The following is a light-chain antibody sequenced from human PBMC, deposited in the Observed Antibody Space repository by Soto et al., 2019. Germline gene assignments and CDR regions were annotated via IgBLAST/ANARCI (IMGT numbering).Light chain of an antibody. J-gene: IGKJ1*01. CDR3: LQDYNYPLT. Sequence: AIQMTQSPSSLSASVGDRVTITCRASQGIRTDLGGYQQKPGKAPELLISGASSLQSGVPSRFRGSGSGTDFTLTISRLQPEDSATYYCLQDYNYPLTFGQGTKVEIK. V-gene: IGKV1-6*01. CDR2: GAS. CDR1: QGIRTD.